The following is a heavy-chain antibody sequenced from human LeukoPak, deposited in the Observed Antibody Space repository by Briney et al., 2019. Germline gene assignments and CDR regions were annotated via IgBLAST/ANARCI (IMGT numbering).Heavy chain of an antibody. Sequence: ASVKVSCKASGYIFTSYYMHWVRQAPGQGLEWMGIINPSGGTTSYAQKFQGRVTITADESTSTAYMELSSLRSEDTAVYYCARPHNPDFWSGYRYYYYMDVWGKGTTVTVSS. CDR1: GYIFTSYY. CDR3: ARPHNPDFWSGYRYYYYMDV. CDR2: INPSGGTT. V-gene: IGHV1-46*01. J-gene: IGHJ6*03. D-gene: IGHD3-3*01.